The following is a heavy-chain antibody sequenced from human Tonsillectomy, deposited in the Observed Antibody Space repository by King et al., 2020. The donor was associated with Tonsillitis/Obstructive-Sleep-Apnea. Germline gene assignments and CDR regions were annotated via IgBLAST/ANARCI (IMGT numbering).Heavy chain of an antibody. V-gene: IGHV3-9*01. D-gene: IGHD3-3*02. J-gene: IGHJ3*02. CDR3: AKDTSPFEGDAFDI. CDR2: ISWNSGII. CDR1: GFTFDDYA. Sequence: VQLVESGGGLVQPGRSLTLSCAASGFTFDDYAMHWVRQPPGKGLEWVSGISWNSGIIGYADSVKGRFTISRDNAKNSLYLQMNSLRAEDTALYYCAKDTSPFEGDAFDIWGQGTMVTVSS.